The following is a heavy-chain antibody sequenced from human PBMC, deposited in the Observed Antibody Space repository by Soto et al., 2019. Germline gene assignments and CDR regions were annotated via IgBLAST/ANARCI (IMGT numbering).Heavy chain of an antibody. Sequence: GGSLRLSCAASGFTFSSYWMSWVRQAPGKGLEWVANIKQDGSEKYYVDSVKGRFTISRDNAKNSLYLQMNSLRAEDTAVYYCXXXXXCPDYDYIWGSYRYTCVTDYWGQGTLVTVSS. D-gene: IGHD3-16*02. CDR2: IKQDGSEK. CDR3: XXXXXCPDYDYIWGSYRYTCVTDY. V-gene: IGHV3-7*01. J-gene: IGHJ4*02. CDR1: GFTFSSYW.